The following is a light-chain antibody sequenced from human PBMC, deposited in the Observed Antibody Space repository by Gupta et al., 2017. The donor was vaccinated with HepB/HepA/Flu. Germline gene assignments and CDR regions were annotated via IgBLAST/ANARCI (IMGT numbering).Light chain of an antibody. V-gene: IGLV1-51*02. J-gene: IGLJ3*02. CDR2: ENY. Sequence: QSVLTQPPSVSAASGQTVTISCSGSSPNIGNNYVSWYQQLPRSAPKLLIFENYKRPSGIPDRFSGSKSGTSATLGITGLQTGDEAIYYCGTWDTTLSGGVFGGGTKLTVL. CDR3: GTWDTTLSGGV. CDR1: SPNIGNNY.